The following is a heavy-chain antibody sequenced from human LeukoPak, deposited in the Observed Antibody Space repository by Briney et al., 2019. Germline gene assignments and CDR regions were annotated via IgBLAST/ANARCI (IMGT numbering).Heavy chain of an antibody. CDR1: GFTFNNYG. V-gene: IGHV3-23*01. J-gene: IGHJ4*02. CDR2: ISGSGGST. CDR3: AKGRSSGWPVRHFDY. Sequence: GGSLRLSCAASGFTFNNYGLTWGRQAPGKGLEWVSAISGSGGSTYYTDSVKGRFTDSRDNSKNTLYLQMNSLRAEDTAIYYCAKGRSSGWPVRHFDYWGQGTLVTVSS. D-gene: IGHD6-19*01.